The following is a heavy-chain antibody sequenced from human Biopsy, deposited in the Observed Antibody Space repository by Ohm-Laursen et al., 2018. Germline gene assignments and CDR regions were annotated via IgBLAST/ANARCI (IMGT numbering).Heavy chain of an antibody. CDR1: GGSLSLSY. CDR2: IYSSGGT. J-gene: IGHJ5*02. V-gene: IGHV4-4*08. CDR3: ARRPYTRDNWFDP. Sequence: PSQTLSLTCNVSGGSLSLSYWSWIRQPPGKGLEWIGYIYSSGGTDYNPSLKSRVTISLDTSKNQFSLTLTSVTVADTAIYYCARRPYTRDNWFDPWGQGTLVIVSS. D-gene: IGHD2-2*01.